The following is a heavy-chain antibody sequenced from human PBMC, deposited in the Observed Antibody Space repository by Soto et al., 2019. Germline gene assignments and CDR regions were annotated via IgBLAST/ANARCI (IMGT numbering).Heavy chain of an antibody. V-gene: IGHV3-30-3*01. Sequence: PGGSLRLSCAASGFTFSSYAMHWVRQAPGKGLEWVAVISYDGSNKYYADSVKGRFTISRDNSKNTLYLQMNSLRAEDTAVYYCAQIRGYSYGAPCHDNWCDPWGQGTLVTVSS. J-gene: IGHJ5*02. CDR1: GFTFSSYA. D-gene: IGHD5-18*01. CDR3: AQIRGYSYGAPCHDNWCDP. CDR2: ISYDGSNK.